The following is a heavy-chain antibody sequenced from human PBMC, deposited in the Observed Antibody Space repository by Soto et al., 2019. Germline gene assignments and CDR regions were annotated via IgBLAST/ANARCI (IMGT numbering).Heavy chain of an antibody. CDR3: ARGRSRGYSYGY. CDR1: GGSISSGGYY. J-gene: IGHJ4*02. V-gene: IGHV4-31*03. D-gene: IGHD5-18*01. Sequence: PSETLSLTCTVSGGSISSGGYYWSWIRQHPGKGLEWIGYIYYSGSTYSNPSLKRRVTISVDTSKNQFSLKLSSVTAADTAVYYCARGRSRGYSYGYWGQGTLVTVSS. CDR2: IYYSGST.